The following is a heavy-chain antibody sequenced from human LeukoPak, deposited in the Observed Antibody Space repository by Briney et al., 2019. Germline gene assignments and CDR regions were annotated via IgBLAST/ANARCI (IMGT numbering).Heavy chain of an antibody. CDR1: GGSITSYH. CDR3: ARGGSGTYYHY. J-gene: IGHJ4*02. V-gene: IGHV4-59*01. Sequence: KPSETLSLTCTVSGGSITSYHYSWIRQPPGKRLEWIGYIYYSGSTNYNPSLKSRVTISVDTSKNQFSLKLSSVTAADTAVYYCARGGSGTYYHYWGQGTLVTVSS. CDR2: IYYSGST. D-gene: IGHD1-26*01.